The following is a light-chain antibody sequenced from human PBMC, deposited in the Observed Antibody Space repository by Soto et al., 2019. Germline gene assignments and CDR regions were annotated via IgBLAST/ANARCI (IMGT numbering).Light chain of an antibody. CDR1: QSLTSSY. CDR2: GAS. J-gene: IGKJ4*01. Sequence: EIVLPQSPGTLSLSPGERAALSCRASQSLTSSYLAWYQQKPGQAPRLLLYGASTRATGIPDRFSGSGSGTDFTLTISRLEPEDFAVFYCQQYHNSPLTFGGGTKVDIK. V-gene: IGKV3-20*01. CDR3: QQYHNSPLT.